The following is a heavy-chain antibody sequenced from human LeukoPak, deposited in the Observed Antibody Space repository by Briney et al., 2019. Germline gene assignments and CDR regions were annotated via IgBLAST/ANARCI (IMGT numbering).Heavy chain of an antibody. CDR2: ISSNNYYI. J-gene: IGHJ4*02. V-gene: IGHV3-21*01. CDR3: ARDWGYCSGASCYAVFDS. D-gene: IGHD2-2*01. Sequence: GGSLRLSCAASGFTFSDYTLNWVRQAPGKGLEWVSSISSNNYYIHYADSVKGRFTISRDNAKNALYLQMNSLRAEDTAVYYCARDWGYCSGASCYAVFDSWGQGTLVTVSS. CDR1: GFTFSDYT.